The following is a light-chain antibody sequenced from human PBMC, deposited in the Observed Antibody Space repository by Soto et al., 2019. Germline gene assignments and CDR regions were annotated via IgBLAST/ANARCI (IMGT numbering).Light chain of an antibody. CDR3: SSYVGNNNLI. J-gene: IGLJ2*01. Sequence: QSALTQPPSASGSPGQSVTISSTGTSSDVGGYNYVSWYQQHPGKAPKLMIYEVTKRPSGVPDRFSGSKSGNTASLTVSGLQSEDEGDYYCSSYVGNNNLIFGGGTKLTVL. CDR1: SSDVGGYNY. V-gene: IGLV2-8*01. CDR2: EVT.